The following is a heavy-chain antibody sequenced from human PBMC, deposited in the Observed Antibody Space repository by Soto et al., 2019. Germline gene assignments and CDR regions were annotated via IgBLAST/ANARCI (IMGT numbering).Heavy chain of an antibody. V-gene: IGHV3-30*18. D-gene: IGHD3-22*01. CDR1: GFTFSTYG. Sequence: QVQLVESGGGVVQPGRSLRLSCAASGFTFSTYGMHWVRQAPGKGLEWVAVISYDGSNKYYADSVKGRFTISRDNSKNTLYLQMNSLRAEDTAVYYCAKDGNSLIYYYDSSGYYYGQDYWGQGTLVTVSS. J-gene: IGHJ4*02. CDR2: ISYDGSNK. CDR3: AKDGNSLIYYYDSSGYYYGQDY.